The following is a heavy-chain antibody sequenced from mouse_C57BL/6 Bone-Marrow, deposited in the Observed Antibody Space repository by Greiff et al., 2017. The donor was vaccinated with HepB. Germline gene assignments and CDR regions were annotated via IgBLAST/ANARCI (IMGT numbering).Heavy chain of an antibody. CDR1: GYTFTDYY. CDR2: INPYNGGT. CDR3: AKGDDGYYYLDY. Sequence: VQLKQSGPVLVKPGASVKMSCKASGYTFTDYYMNWVKQSHGKSLEWIGVINPYNGGTSYNQKFKGKATLTVDKSSSTAYMELNSLTSEDSAVYYCAKGDDGYYYLDYWGQGTTLTVSS. V-gene: IGHV1-19*01. D-gene: IGHD2-3*01. J-gene: IGHJ2*01.